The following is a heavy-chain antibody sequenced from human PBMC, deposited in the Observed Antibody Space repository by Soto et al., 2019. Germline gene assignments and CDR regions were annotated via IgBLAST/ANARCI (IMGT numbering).Heavy chain of an antibody. J-gene: IGHJ3*02. D-gene: IGHD4-17*01. CDR1: GFTFSSYG. CDR3: ARDVYYGDPNAFDI. V-gene: IGHV3-33*01. CDR2: IWYDGSNK. Sequence: QVQLVESGGGVVQPGRSLRLSCAASGFTFSSYGMHWVRQAPGKGLEWVAVIWYDGSNKYYADSVKGRFTISRDNSKNTLYLQMNSLRAEDTAVYYCARDVYYGDPNAFDIWGQGTMVTVSS.